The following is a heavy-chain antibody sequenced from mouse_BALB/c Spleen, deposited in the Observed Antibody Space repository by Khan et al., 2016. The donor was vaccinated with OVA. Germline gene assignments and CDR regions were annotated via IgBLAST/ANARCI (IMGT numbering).Heavy chain of an antibody. D-gene: IGHD1-1*01. Sequence: EVELVESGGGLVQPGGSRKLSCAASGFTFNSYGIHWVRQAPEKGLEWVAYISGDSNTIYYADTVQGRFTISRDNPKNTLFLQMTSLMSEDTAVYYCATSYFYGYYFDYWGPGTTLTVS. J-gene: IGHJ2*01. V-gene: IGHV5-17*02. CDR3: ATSYFYGYYFDY. CDR1: GFTFNSYG. CDR2: ISGDSNTI.